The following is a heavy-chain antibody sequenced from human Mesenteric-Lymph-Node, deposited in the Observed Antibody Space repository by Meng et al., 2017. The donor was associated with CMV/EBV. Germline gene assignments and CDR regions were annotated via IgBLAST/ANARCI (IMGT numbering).Heavy chain of an antibody. Sequence: SDTLSLTCTVSGDSITSITYYWGWIRQPPGKGLEWIGSLYYTGSTYYNPALKSRVTIVEDTSRNQFSLTMSSVTAADTAVYYCARGVDTATVTKGFDYWGQGTLVTVSS. D-gene: IGHD5-18*01. CDR2: LYYTGST. J-gene: IGHJ4*02. CDR3: ARGVDTATVTKGFDY. CDR1: GDSITSITYY. V-gene: IGHV4-39*07.